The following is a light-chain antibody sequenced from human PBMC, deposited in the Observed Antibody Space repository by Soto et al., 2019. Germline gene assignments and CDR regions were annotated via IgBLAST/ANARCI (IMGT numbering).Light chain of an antibody. V-gene: IGKV3-20*01. CDR2: GAS. J-gene: IGKJ1*01. CDR1: QSVSSNN. CDR3: QQYGSSSTTT. Sequence: IVLTQSPGTLSVSPGERVSLSCRASQSVSSNNLAWYQQKPGQAHRLLIYGASRRATGIPDRFSGSGSGTDFTLTISRLEPEYFAVYHCQQYGSSSTTTFGQGTKVEIK.